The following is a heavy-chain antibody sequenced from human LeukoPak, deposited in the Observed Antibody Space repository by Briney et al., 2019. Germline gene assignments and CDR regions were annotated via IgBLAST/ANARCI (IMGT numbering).Heavy chain of an antibody. CDR1: GYSFTSYW. CDR2: IYPGDSDT. J-gene: IGHJ4*02. D-gene: IGHD6-13*01. CDR3: ARGSSSWYGSPQDFDY. V-gene: IGHV5-51*01. Sequence: GESLKISCKGSGYSFTSYWIGWVRQMPGKGLEWMGIIYPGDSDTRYSPSFQGQVTISADKSISTAYLQWSSLKASDTAMYYCARGSSSWYGSPQDFDYWGQGTLVTVSS.